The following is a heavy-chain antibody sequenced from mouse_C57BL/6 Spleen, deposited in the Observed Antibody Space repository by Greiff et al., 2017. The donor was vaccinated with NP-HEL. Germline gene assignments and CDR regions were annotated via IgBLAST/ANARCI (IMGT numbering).Heavy chain of an antibody. J-gene: IGHJ4*01. Sequence: VQLQQSGPGLVQPSQSLSITCTVSGFSLTSYGVHWVRQSPGKGLEWLGVIWSGGRTDYNAAFISRLSISTDNSTNQVFCNMNSLQADDTAIDYCARRDGSSYAMDYWGQGTSVTVSS. D-gene: IGHD1-1*01. CDR1: GFSLTSYG. CDR2: IWSGGRT. CDR3: ARRDGSSYAMDY. V-gene: IGHV2-2*01.